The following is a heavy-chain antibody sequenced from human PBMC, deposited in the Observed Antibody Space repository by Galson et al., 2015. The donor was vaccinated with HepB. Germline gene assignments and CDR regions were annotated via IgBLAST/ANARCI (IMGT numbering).Heavy chain of an antibody. J-gene: IGHJ4*02. CDR3: ARDSPAYYYDSSGLLDY. Sequence: SLRLSCAASGFTFSSYSMNWVRQAPGKGLEWVSSISSSSSYIYYADSVRGRFTISRDNAKNSLYLQMNSLRAEDTAVYYCARDSPAYYYDSSGLLDYWGQGTLVTVSS. CDR1: GFTFSSYS. CDR2: ISSSSSYI. D-gene: IGHD3-22*01. V-gene: IGHV3-21*01.